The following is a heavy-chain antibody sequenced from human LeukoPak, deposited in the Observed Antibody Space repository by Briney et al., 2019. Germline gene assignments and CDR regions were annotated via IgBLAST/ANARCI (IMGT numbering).Heavy chain of an antibody. CDR2: INANTGNP. J-gene: IGHJ4*02. CDR3: AIIAVAGHALLFDY. CDR1: GYTFTSYA. V-gene: IGHV7-4-1*02. Sequence: ASVKVSCKASGYTFTSYAMNWVRQAPGQGLEWMGWINANTGNPTYAQGFTGRFVFSLDTSVSTAYLQISSLKAEDTAVYYCAIIAVAGHALLFDYWGQGTLVTVSS. D-gene: IGHD6-19*01.